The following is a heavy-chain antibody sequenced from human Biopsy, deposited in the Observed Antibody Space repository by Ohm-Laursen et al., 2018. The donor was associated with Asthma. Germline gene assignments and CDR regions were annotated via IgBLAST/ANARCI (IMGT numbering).Heavy chain of an antibody. V-gene: IGHV3-53*01. CDR2: IYSGGTS. D-gene: IGHD3-22*01. Sequence: SLRLSCAPPPPAASRDYMFWVRQAPGKGLEWVSVIYSGGTSHTADSVRGRFTISRDYSKNTLYLQMHSLRAEDTAVYYCARGDSSNWSHYYFDYWGQGTLVTVSS. CDR1: PPAASRDY. J-gene: IGHJ4*02. CDR3: ARGDSSNWSHYYFDY.